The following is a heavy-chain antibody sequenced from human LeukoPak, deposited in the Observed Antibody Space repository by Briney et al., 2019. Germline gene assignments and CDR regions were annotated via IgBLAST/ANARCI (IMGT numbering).Heavy chain of an antibody. J-gene: IGHJ4*02. CDR3: ARGLGNSSGWYDYFDY. V-gene: IGHV3-30*03. CDR1: GFTFSSYS. CDR2: ISYDGSNK. Sequence: PGGSLRLSCAASGFTFSSYSMSWVRQAPGKGLEWVAVISYDGSNKYYADSVKGRFTISRDNSKNTLYLQMNSLRAEDTAVYYCARGLGNSSGWYDYFDYWGQGTLVTVSS. D-gene: IGHD6-19*01.